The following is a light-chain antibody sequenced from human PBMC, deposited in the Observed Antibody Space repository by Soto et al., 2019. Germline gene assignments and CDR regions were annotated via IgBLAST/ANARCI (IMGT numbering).Light chain of an antibody. J-gene: IGKJ1*01. Sequence: EIVLTQSPATLSSFPGDRVTLSCRASQCINTNLAWYQHKPGQAPRLLIYHASNRAAGIPARFSASGSGTDFTLTISSVQPEDFALYYCHQRRSWPLTFGQGTKVDIK. CDR1: QCINTN. CDR3: HQRRSWPLT. CDR2: HAS. V-gene: IGKV3-11*01.